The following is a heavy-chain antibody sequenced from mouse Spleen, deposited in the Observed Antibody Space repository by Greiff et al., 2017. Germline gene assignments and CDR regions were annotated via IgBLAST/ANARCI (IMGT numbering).Heavy chain of an antibody. CDR2: IHPANGNT. V-gene: IGHV14-3*02. D-gene: IGHD2-4*01. CDR3: ASPFYYDYSWYFDV. Sequence: EVQLQQPGAELVKPGASVKLSCKASGYTFTNYWMHWVKQRPGQGLEWIGVIHPANGNTKYDPKFQGKATITADTSSNTAYLQLSSLTSEDTAVYYCASPFYYDYSWYFDVWGAGTTVTVSS. J-gene: IGHJ1*01. CDR1: GYTFTNYW.